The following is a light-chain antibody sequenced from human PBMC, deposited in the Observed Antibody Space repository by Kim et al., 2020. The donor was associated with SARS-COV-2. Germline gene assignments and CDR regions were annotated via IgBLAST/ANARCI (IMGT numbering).Light chain of an antibody. Sequence: VLTQSPVTLSLSPGERATLSCRASQSVNTFLAWYQQRPGQAPRLLIYDASRRAAGVPARFSASGSGTDFTLSISSLEPDDFAIYYCQQGGNWPPITFGQGTRLEIK. CDR2: DAS. J-gene: IGKJ5*01. CDR3: QQGGNWPPIT. V-gene: IGKV3-11*01. CDR1: QSVNTF.